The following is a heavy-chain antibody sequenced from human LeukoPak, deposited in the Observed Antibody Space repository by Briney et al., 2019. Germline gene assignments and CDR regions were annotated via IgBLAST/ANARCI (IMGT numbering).Heavy chain of an antibody. D-gene: IGHD2-15*01. J-gene: IGHJ3*02. CDR3: ARRAEVYCSGGSCYSVYAFDI. CDR2: IHYSGTT. Sequence: PSETLSLTCTVSGASISSGGYFWGWIRQPPGKGLEWIGTIHYSGTTYYNPSLKSRVTISVDTSKNQFSLKLSSVTAADTAVYYCARRAEVYCSGGSCYSVYAFDIWGQGTMVTVSS. V-gene: IGHV4-39*07. CDR1: GASISSGGYF.